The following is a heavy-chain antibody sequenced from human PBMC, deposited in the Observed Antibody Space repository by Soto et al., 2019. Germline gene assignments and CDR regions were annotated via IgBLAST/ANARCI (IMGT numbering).Heavy chain of an antibody. CDR2: IDPSDSQT. V-gene: IGHV5-10-1*01. D-gene: IGHD3-22*01. J-gene: IGHJ4*02. CDR3: ARQIYDSDTGPNFQYYFDS. CDR1: GYNFAGYW. Sequence: PGESLRISYKVSGYNFAGYWITWVRQKPWKCLEWMGRIDPSDSQTYYSPSFRGHVTISATKSITTVFLQWSSLRASDTAMYYCARQIYDSDTGPNFQYYFDSWGQGTPVTVSS.